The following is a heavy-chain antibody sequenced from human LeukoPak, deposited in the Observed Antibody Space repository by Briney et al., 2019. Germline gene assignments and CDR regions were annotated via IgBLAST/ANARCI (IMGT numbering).Heavy chain of an antibody. D-gene: IGHD3-9*01. CDR1: GYSFTDYY. CDR2: INPNSGRT. Sequence: GASVKVSCKTSGYSFTDYYLHWVRQAPGQGLEWMGWINPNSGRTHYAPKFQGRVTLTTDTSITTAYMELSSLISGDTALYYCARDSSDILTGYYHFWGQGTLVTVSS. J-gene: IGHJ4*02. CDR3: ARDSSDILTGYYHF. V-gene: IGHV1-2*02.